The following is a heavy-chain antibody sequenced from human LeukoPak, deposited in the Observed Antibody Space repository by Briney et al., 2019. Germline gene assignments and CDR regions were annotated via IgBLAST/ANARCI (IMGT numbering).Heavy chain of an antibody. CDR2: INQDGSET. J-gene: IGHJ2*01. Sequence: GGSLRLSCAASGFTFRSYWMSWVRQAPGKGLEWVANINQDGSETYYVDSVKGRLTISRDNAKNSLYLQMNSLRAEDTAVYYCARWLQSWSAYWYLDLWGRGTLVTVSS. D-gene: IGHD5-24*01. V-gene: IGHV3-7*05. CDR3: ARWLQSWSAYWYLDL. CDR1: GFTFRSYW.